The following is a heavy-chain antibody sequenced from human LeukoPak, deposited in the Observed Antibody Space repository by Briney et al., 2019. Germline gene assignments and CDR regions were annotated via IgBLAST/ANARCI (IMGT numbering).Heavy chain of an antibody. Sequence: GASVKLSCKASGYTLRNYGRSWVRQAPGQGLEWMGWISAYNGDTHYAQKAQGRVIMTTDTSTSTAYMELRSLRSDDTAVYYCARDPSTTSGYQRYFDYWGQGPLVTVSS. J-gene: IGHJ4*02. D-gene: IGHD3-3*01. CDR2: ISAYNGDT. V-gene: IGHV1-18*01. CDR3: ARDPSTTSGYQRYFDY. CDR1: GYTLRNYG.